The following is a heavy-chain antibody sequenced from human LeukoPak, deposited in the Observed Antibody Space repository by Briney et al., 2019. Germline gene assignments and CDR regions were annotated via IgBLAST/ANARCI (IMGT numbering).Heavy chain of an antibody. D-gene: IGHD3-10*01. J-gene: IGHJ6*02. V-gene: IGHV1-24*01. Sequence: GASEKVSCKVSGYTLTELSMHWVRQAPGKGLEWMGGFDHEDGDTLYEQKFQGRVTMTEDTSTDTAYMELSSLRSEDTAVYYCATDQRGAGLGFRYGSGSYNGMDVWGQGTTVTVSS. CDR2: FDHEDGDT. CDR3: ATDQRGAGLGFRYGSGSYNGMDV. CDR1: GYTLTELS.